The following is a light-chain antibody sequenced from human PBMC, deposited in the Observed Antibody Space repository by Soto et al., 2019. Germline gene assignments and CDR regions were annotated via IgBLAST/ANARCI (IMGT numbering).Light chain of an antibody. J-gene: IGKJ5*01. CDR3: MKALQTPRIT. Sequence: DIVMTQSPLSLPVTPGEPASISCRSSQSLLHSNGYNYLDWYLQKPGQSPQLLIYLGSNRASGVPDRFSGSGSGTDFTLKISRVEAEDVGVYYCMKALQTPRITFGQGTRMAIK. CDR1: QSLLHSNGYNY. CDR2: LGS. V-gene: IGKV2-28*01.